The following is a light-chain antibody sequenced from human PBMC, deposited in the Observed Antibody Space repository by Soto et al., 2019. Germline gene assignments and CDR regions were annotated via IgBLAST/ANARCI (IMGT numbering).Light chain of an antibody. J-gene: IGLJ3*02. V-gene: IGLV2-11*01. CDR3: CSYAGSYTWV. Sequence: QSALTQPRSVSGSPGQSVTISCTGSSSDVGGYNFVSWYHQSPGKAPRLMIFDVDKRPSGVPDRFSGSKSGNAASLTISVHQAEDEAYYYCCSYAGSYTWVFGGGTKLTVL. CDR2: DVD. CDR1: SSDVGGYNF.